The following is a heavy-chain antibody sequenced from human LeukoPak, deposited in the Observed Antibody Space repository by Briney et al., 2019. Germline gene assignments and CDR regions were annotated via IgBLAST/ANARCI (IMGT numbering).Heavy chain of an antibody. CDR1: GGFISRDSW. Sequence: SGTLSLTCAVSGGFISRDSWWTWVRQPPGKGLEWIGEIYHRGSTNYSPSLKSRVTISLDVSKNQFSLKVNSVTAADTALYYCARNGYYSLDYWGQGTLVTVSS. CDR2: IYHRGST. V-gene: IGHV4-4*02. J-gene: IGHJ4*02. D-gene: IGHD4-17*01. CDR3: ARNGYYSLDY.